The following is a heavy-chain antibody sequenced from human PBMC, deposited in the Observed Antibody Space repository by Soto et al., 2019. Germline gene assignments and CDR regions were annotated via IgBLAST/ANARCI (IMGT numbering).Heavy chain of an antibody. D-gene: IGHD2-15*01. CDR3: ARGRGYCSGGSCYSYYYYYMDV. J-gene: IGHJ6*03. V-gene: IGHV4-34*01. Sequence: QVQLQQWGAGLLKPSETLSLTCAVYGGSFSGYYWSWIRQPPGKGLEWIGEINHSGSTNYNPSLKSRVTISVDTSKNQFSLKLSSVTAADTAVYYCARGRGYCSGGSCYSYYYYYMDVWGKGTTVTVSS. CDR1: GGSFSGYY. CDR2: INHSGST.